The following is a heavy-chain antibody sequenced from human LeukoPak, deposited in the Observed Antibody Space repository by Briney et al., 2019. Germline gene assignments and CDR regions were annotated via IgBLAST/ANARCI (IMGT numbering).Heavy chain of an antibody. CDR1: GFTFSSYA. V-gene: IGHV3-23*01. CDR2: ISGSGGST. Sequence: GGSLRLSCAASGFTFSSYAMSWVRQAPGKGLEWVSAISGSGGSTDYADSVKGRFTISRDNSKYTLYLHMNSLRAEDTAVYYCARVTGYYGSGSYHTPGFDYWGQGTLVTVSS. D-gene: IGHD3-10*01. CDR3: ARVTGYYGSGSYHTPGFDY. J-gene: IGHJ4*02.